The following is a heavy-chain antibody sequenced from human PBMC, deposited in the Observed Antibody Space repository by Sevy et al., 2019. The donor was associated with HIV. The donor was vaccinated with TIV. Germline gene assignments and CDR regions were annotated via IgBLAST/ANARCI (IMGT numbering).Heavy chain of an antibody. CDR2: ISAYNGNT. CDR3: ARGGEDFWRRVDY. D-gene: IGHD3-3*01. V-gene: IGHV1-18*01. J-gene: IGHJ4*02. CDR1: GYTFTSYG. Sequence: ASVKVSCKASGYTFTSYGITWVRQAPGQGLEWMGWISAYNGNTNYAQKLQGRVTMTTDTSKGTAYMELRSLRSADTAVYYFARGGEDFWRRVDYWGQGTLVTVSS.